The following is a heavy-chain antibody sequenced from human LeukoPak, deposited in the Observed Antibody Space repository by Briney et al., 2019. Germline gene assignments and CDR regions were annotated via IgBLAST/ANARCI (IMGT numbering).Heavy chain of an antibody. V-gene: IGHV4-34*01. CDR2: INHSGST. CDR1: GGSSSGYY. J-gene: IGHJ6*03. CDR3: AKFSTPLSMDV. D-gene: IGHD2-15*01. Sequence: SKTLSLTCAVYGGSSSGYYWSWIRQPPGKGLEWIGEINHSGSTNYNPSLKSRVTISVDTSKNQFSLKLSSVTAADTAVYYCAKFSTPLSMDVWGKGTTVTVSS.